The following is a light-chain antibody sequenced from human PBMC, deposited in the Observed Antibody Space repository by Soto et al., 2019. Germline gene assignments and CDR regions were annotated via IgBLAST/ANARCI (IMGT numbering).Light chain of an antibody. CDR2: AAS. Sequence: IHLPHSPSSWSASVGDRVTITCVAIQVISSYLAWYQQKPGKAPKLLIYAASTMQSGVPSRFSGSGSGADFTLTISSLQPEDFATYYCQQLNSYPITFGRGTRLEIK. J-gene: IGKJ5*01. CDR3: QQLNSYPIT. CDR1: QVISSY. V-gene: IGKV1-9*01.